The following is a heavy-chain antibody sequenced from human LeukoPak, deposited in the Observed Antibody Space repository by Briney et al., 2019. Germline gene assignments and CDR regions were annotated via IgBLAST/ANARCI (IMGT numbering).Heavy chain of an antibody. J-gene: IGHJ4*02. D-gene: IGHD6-6*01. V-gene: IGHV4-34*01. CDR1: GGSFSGYY. CDR2: INHSGST. Sequence: SETLSLTCAVYGGSFSGYYWSWIRQPPGKGLEWIGEINHSGSTNYNPSLKSRVTISVDTSKNQFSLKLSSVTAADTAVYYRARGSSPLDYWGQGTLVTVSS. CDR3: ARGSSPLDY.